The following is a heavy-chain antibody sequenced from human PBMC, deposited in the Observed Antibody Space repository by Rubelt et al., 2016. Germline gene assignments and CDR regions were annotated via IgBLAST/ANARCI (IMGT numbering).Heavy chain of an antibody. CDR2: INSDGSIT. V-gene: IGHV3-74*02. J-gene: IGHJ4*02. D-gene: IGHD4-17*01. Sequence: SRGGLVQPGGSLRVSCAASGFTFSSYAMGWVRQAPGKGLEWVSRINSDGSITSHADSVKGRFTISRDNAENTLYLQMNSLRAEDTAVYYCARSEMDGDYVTYWGQGTLVTVSS. CDR3: ARSEMDGDYVTY. CDR1: GFTFSSYA.